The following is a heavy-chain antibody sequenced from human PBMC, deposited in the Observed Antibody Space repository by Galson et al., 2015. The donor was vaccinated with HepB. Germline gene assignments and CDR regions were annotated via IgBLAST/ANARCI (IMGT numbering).Heavy chain of an antibody. J-gene: IGHJ6*02. CDR1: GGSLSGYY. CDR3: ARSGQNPAGREHTSMDV. D-gene: IGHD1-14*01. V-gene: IGHV4-34*01. CDR2: NNHRGST. Sequence: ETLSLTCVVYGGSLSGYYWTWFRQAPGRGLEWIGENNHRGSTKYNPSLKSRVTISVDTSKNQFSLRLTSVTAADTAVFYCARSGQNPAGREHTSMDVWGQGTTVTVSS.